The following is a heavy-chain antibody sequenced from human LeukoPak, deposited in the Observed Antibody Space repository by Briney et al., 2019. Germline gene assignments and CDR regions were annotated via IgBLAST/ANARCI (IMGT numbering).Heavy chain of an antibody. CDR2: IIPVLGIA. J-gene: IGHJ4*02. Sequence: SVKVSCKASGGTFSSYAISWVRQAPGQGLEWMGRIIPVLGIANYAQKFQGRVTITADKSTSTAYMELSSLRSEDTAVYYCARDRLDTAMAPYFDYWGQGTLVTVSS. CDR1: GGTFSSYA. CDR3: ARDRLDTAMAPYFDY. V-gene: IGHV1-69*04. D-gene: IGHD5-18*01.